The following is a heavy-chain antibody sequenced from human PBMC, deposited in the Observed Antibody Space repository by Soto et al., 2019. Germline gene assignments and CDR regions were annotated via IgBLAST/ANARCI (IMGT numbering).Heavy chain of an antibody. CDR3: AGEGGEGTAMAHFDY. V-gene: IGHV3-20*01. CDR1: GFTFDDYG. D-gene: IGHD5-18*01. Sequence: EVQLVESGGGVVRPGGSLRLSCAASGFTFDDYGMSWVRQAPGKGLEWVSGINWNGGSTGYADSVKGRFTISRDNAKNPLYLKRKRRRAEDRALYHCAGEGGEGTAMAHFDYWGQGTLVTVSS. CDR2: INWNGGST. J-gene: IGHJ4*02.